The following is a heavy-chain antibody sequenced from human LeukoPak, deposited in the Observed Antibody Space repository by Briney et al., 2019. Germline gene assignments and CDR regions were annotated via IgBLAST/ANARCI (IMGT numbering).Heavy chain of an antibody. CDR2: IYYSGST. J-gene: IGHJ6*03. CDR1: GGSISSSSYY. Sequence: SETLSLTCTVSGGSISSSSYYWGWIRQPPGKGLEWIGSIYYSGSTYYNPSLKSRVTISVDTSKNQFSLKLSSVTAADTAVYYCARHPMVRGVPYYYYTDVWGKGTTVTVSS. V-gene: IGHV4-39*01. D-gene: IGHD3-10*01. CDR3: ARHPMVRGVPYYYYTDV.